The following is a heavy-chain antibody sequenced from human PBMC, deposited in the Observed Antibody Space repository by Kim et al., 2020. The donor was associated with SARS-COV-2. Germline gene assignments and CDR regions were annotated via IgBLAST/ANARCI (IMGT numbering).Heavy chain of an antibody. CDR2: ITRTGDT. Sequence: GGSLRLSCAASGFTLSNYAMIWVRQAPGKPLEWVSLITRTGDTYYTAYAIGRLTTFCRNTQKTAHYQQKSRRTGDEAADYCSRKKLGLDPWCLALWGRGT. J-gene: IGHJ2*01. V-gene: IGHV3-23*01. CDR3: RKKLGLDPWCLAL. CDR1: GFTLSNYA. D-gene: IGHD2-2*03.